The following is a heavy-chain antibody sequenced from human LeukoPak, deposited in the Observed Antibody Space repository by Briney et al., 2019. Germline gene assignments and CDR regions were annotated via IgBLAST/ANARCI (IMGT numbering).Heavy chain of an antibody. CDR2: ISGSGGST. CDR3: TTTASYYYAGTDGHIDY. Sequence: PGGSLRLSCAASGFTFSSYAMSWVRQAPGKGLEWVSAISGSGGSTYYADSVKGRFTISRDNSKNTLYLQMNSLRAEDTAVYYCTTTASYYYAGTDGHIDYWGQGTLVTVSS. V-gene: IGHV3-23*01. D-gene: IGHD2-8*01. CDR1: GFTFSSYA. J-gene: IGHJ4*02.